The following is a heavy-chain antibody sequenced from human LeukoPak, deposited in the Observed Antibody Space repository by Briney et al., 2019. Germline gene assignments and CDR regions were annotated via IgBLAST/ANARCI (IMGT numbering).Heavy chain of an antibody. J-gene: IGHJ6*04. CDR1: GFTVSSNY. Sequence: PGGSLRLSCAASGFTVSSNYMSWVRQAPGKGLEWVSVIYSGGNTYYADSVKGRFTISRDSSKNTLYLQMNSLRAEDTAVYYCARDQGYTFGYGMDVWGKGTTVTVSS. D-gene: IGHD2-2*02. CDR3: ARDQGYTFGYGMDV. CDR2: IYSGGNT. V-gene: IGHV3-53*01.